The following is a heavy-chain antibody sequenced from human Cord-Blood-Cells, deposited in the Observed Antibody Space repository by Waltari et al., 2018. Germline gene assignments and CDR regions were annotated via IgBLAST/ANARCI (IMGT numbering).Heavy chain of an antibody. CDR2: IYYSEGT. J-gene: IGHJ4*02. CDR1: CNSISSSRYY. V-gene: IGHV4-39*01. Sequence: QLQLQESGPGLVKPSETLSLTCSVACNSISSSRYYCGWIRQPTGKGQDWIGSIYYSEGTDYTHALKSRVTIAVDTSKNQCPLKLSSGPAADTVGYYCARHSRLYSSSWHGDYWGQGTLVTVSS. D-gene: IGHD6-13*01. CDR3: ARHSRLYSSSWHGDY.